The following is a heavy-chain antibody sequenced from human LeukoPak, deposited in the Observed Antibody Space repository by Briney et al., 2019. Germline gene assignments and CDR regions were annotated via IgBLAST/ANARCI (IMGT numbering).Heavy chain of an antibody. V-gene: IGHV5-51*01. J-gene: IGHJ4*02. CDR2: IFPGDSDT. CDR1: GYSFTTYW. D-gene: IGHD1/OR15-1a*01. Sequence: GESLKISCKGSGYSFTTYWIGWVRQMPGKGLEWMGIIFPGDSDTIYSPSFQGQVTISADKSINTAYLQWSSLKASDTAMYFCATSESQTKFDYWGQGSQVIVSS. CDR3: ATSESQTKFDY.